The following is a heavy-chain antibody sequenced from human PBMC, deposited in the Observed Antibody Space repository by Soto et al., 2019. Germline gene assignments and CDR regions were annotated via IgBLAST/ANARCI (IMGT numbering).Heavy chain of an antibody. J-gene: IGHJ5*02. CDR3: ARATTEYISSSAGIEGDWFYP. V-gene: IGHV4-61*01. CDR1: GGSVSSGSYY. CDR2: IYYSGST. D-gene: IGHD6-6*01. Sequence: QVQLQEAGPGLVKPSETLSLTCTVSGGSVSSGSYYWSWIRQPPGKGLEWIGYIYYSGSTNYNPSLKRRDTISLDTSKNHFPLKLSSVRSADTAVYYCARATTEYISSSAGIEGDWFYPWGQGTLVTVSS.